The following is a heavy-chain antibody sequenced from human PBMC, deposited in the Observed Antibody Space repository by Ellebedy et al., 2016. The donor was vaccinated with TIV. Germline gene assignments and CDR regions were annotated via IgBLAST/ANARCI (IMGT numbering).Heavy chain of an antibody. CDR1: GYTFTGYY. V-gene: IGHV1-2*02. CDR3: ASWSGSTPRLRHLDY. Sequence: ASVKVSCKASGYTFTGYYMHWVRQAPGQGLEWMGWINPNSGGTNYAQKFQGRVTMTRDTSISTAYMELSRLRSDDTAVYYCASWSGSTPRLRHLDYWGQGTLVTVSS. J-gene: IGHJ4*02. CDR2: INPNSGGT. D-gene: IGHD3-16*01.